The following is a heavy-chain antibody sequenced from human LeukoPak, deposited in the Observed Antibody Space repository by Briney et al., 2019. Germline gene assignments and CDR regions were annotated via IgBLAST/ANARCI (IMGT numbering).Heavy chain of an antibody. CDR2: ISGSGGST. CDR1: GFTFDDYA. V-gene: IGHV3-23*01. J-gene: IGHJ5*02. Sequence: QPGGSLRLSCAASGFTFDDYAMHWVRQAPGKGLEWVSGISGSGGSTYYADSVKGRFTISRDNSKNTLYLQMNSLRAEDTAVYYCAKDRYVARNNWFDPWGQGTLVTVSS. D-gene: IGHD2-15*01. CDR3: AKDRYVARNNWFDP.